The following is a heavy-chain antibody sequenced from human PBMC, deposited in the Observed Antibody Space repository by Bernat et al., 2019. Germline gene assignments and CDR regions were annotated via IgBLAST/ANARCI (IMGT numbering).Heavy chain of an antibody. CDR1: GGSISSSNW. V-gene: IGHV4-4*02. J-gene: IGHJ3*02. D-gene: IGHD2-21*01. CDR3: ARWGIAYCGGDCSPGAFDI. CDR2: IYHSGST. Sequence: QVQLQESGPGLVKPSGTLSLTCAVSGGSISSSNWWSWVRQPPGKGLEWIGEIYHSGSTNYNPSLKSRVTISVDKSKNQFSLKLSSVTAADTAVYYCARWGIAYCGGDCSPGAFDIWGQGTMVTVSS.